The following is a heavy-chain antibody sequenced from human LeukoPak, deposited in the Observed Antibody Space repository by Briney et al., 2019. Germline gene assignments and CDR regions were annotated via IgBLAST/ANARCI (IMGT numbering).Heavy chain of an antibody. CDR2: IYHSGST. CDR3: ARGPEQQLVPDAFDI. J-gene: IGHJ3*02. D-gene: IGHD6-13*01. Sequence: SQTLSLTCAVSGGSISSGGYSWSWIRQPPGKGLEWIGYIYHSGSTYYNPSLKSRVTISVDRSKNQFSLKLSSVTAADTAVYYCARGPEQQLVPDAFDIWGQGTMVTVSS. CDR1: GGSISSGGYS. V-gene: IGHV4-30-2*01.